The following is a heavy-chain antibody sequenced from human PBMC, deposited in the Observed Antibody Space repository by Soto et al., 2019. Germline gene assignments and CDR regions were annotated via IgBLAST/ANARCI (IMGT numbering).Heavy chain of an antibody. Sequence: QLQLQESGPGLVKPSETLSLTCTVSGGSISSSSYYWGWIRQPPGKGLEWIGSIYYSGSTYYNPSLKSRVTISVDTSKNQFSLKLSSVTAADTAVYYCARLIRLRFLEWLHHFIYFDYWGQGTLVTVSS. J-gene: IGHJ4*02. CDR3: ARLIRLRFLEWLHHFIYFDY. V-gene: IGHV4-39*01. CDR2: IYYSGST. CDR1: GGSISSSSYY. D-gene: IGHD3-3*01.